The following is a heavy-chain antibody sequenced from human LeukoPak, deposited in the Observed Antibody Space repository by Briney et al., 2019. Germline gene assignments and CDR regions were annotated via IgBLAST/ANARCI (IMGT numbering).Heavy chain of an antibody. CDR2: INHSGST. D-gene: IGHD4-23*01. Sequence: SETLSLTCAVYGGSLSRYHWSWIRQPPGKGLEWIGEINHSGSTNYNPSLKSRVTMSVDTSKNQFSLKLSSVTAADTAVYFCARQPMASVVPASRYFDLWGRGTLVTVSS. CDR1: GGSLSRYH. V-gene: IGHV4-34*01. CDR3: ARQPMASVVPASRYFDL. J-gene: IGHJ2*01.